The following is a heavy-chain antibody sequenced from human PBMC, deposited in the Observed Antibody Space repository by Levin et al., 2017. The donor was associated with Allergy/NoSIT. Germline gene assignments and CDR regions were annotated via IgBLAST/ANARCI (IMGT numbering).Heavy chain of an antibody. D-gene: IGHD6-13*01. CDR3: ARDLGSSTWWGWFDP. J-gene: IGHJ5*02. Sequence: GGSLRLSCVASGFTFSRSGMAWVRQAPGEGLEWVANIKEDGSGENYVGSVKGRFTISGDNAKESLYLEMNSLRAEDTAVYYCARDLGSSTWWGWFDPWGQGTRVTVSS. CDR1: GFTFSRSG. V-gene: IGHV3-7*04. CDR2: IKEDGSGE.